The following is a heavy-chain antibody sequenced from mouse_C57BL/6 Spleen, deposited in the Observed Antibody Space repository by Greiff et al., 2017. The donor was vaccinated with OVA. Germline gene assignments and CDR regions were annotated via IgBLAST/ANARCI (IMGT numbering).Heavy chain of an antibody. CDR3: ARANPAFDY. Sequence: QVQLQQSGPELVKPGASVKLSCKASGYTFPSYYITWVKQRPGQGLEWIGWIYPRDGSTKYNETFKGKAPLPVDPSSSTAYMELHSLTAEDSAVDFCARANPAFDYWGQGTTLTVSS. CDR1: GYTFPSYY. CDR2: IYPRDGST. D-gene: IGHD4-1*01. V-gene: IGHV1-85*01. J-gene: IGHJ2*01.